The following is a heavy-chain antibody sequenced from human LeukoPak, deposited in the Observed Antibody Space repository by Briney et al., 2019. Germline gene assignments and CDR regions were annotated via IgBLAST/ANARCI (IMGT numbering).Heavy chain of an antibody. Sequence: TSETLSLTCTVSGGSISSYYWSWIRQPPGKGLEWIGYIYYSGSTNYNPSLKSRVTISVDTSKNQFSLKRSSVTAADTAVYYCGRGISSSWVYYWGQGTLVTVSS. J-gene: IGHJ4*02. CDR3: GRGISSSWVYY. D-gene: IGHD6-13*01. CDR1: GGSISSYY. V-gene: IGHV4-59*01. CDR2: IYYSGST.